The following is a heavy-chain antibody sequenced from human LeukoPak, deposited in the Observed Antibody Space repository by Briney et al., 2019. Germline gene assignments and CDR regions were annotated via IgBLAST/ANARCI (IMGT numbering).Heavy chain of an antibody. Sequence: EASVKVSCKASGGTFSSYATSWVRQAPGQGLEWMGGIIPIFGTANYAQKFQGRVTITADESTSTAYMELSSLRSEDTAVYYCAIHSGYEPDYWGQGTLVTVSS. CDR1: GGTFSSYA. CDR2: IIPIFGTA. D-gene: IGHD5-12*01. CDR3: AIHSGYEPDY. J-gene: IGHJ4*02. V-gene: IGHV1-69*13.